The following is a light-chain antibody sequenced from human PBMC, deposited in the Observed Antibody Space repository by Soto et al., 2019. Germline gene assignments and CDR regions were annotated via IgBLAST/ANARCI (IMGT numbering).Light chain of an antibody. V-gene: IGKV3-15*01. J-gene: IGKJ1*01. CDR2: GAS. CDR3: QQYNNWPRT. Sequence: EIVMTQSPDTLSVSTGDRATLSCRASQSISTKLAWYQHKPGQAPRLLIYGASTRATGIPGRFSGSGSGTEFTLTISSLQSEDFAVYYCQQYNNWPRTLGQGTKVEIK. CDR1: QSISTK.